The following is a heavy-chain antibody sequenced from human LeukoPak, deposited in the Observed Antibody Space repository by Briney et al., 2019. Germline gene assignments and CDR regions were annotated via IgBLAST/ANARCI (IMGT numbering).Heavy chain of an antibody. CDR3: AKDRYYVSGSYYHDAFDI. CDR2: ISGSGGST. D-gene: IGHD3-10*01. J-gene: IGHJ3*02. Sequence: PGGSLRLSCAASGFTFSAYAMNWVHQAPGKGLEWVSAISGSGGSTYYADSVKGRFTISRDNSRNTLYLQMSSLRAEDTAVYYCAKDRYYVSGSYYHDAFDIWGQGTMVTVSS. CDR1: GFTFSAYA. V-gene: IGHV3-23*01.